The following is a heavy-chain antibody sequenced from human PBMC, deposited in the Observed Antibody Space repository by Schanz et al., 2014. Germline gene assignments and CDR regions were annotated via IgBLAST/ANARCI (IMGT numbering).Heavy chain of an antibody. CDR3: AKEVRIVLRDWLPTPDFDY. V-gene: IGHV3-53*01. D-gene: IGHD3-3*01. CDR2: VYMSAAST. Sequence: EVQLVESGGGLIQPGGSLRLSCAVSGFTVSSNYMSWVRQAPGKGLEWVSTVYMSAASTRYADSVKGRFIISRDSSKNTVYLQMNSLRAEDTAIYYCAKEVRIVLRDWLPTPDFDYWGQGTLVTVSS. J-gene: IGHJ4*02. CDR1: GFTVSSNY.